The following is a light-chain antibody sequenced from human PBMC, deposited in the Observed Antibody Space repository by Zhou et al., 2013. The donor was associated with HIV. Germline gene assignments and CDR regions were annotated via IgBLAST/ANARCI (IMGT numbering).Light chain of an antibody. V-gene: IGKV1-9*01. CDR3: QQLNGYPLFT. CDR1: QSITSY. J-gene: IGKJ3*01. CDR2: GAS. Sequence: DIQMTQSPSSLSVSVGDRVTITCRASQSITSYLNWYQQKPGKAPNLLIYGASTLQRGVPSRFSGSGSGTDFTLTISSLQAEDFATYYCQQLNGYPLFTFGPGTKVNLK.